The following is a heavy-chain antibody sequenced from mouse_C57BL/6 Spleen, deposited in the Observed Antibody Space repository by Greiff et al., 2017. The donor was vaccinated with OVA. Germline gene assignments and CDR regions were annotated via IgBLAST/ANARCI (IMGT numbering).Heavy chain of an antibody. D-gene: IGHD1-1*01. Sequence: VQLQQPGAELVKPGASVKLSCKASGYTFTSYWMHWVKQRPGRGLEWIGRIDPNSGGTKYNEKFKSKATLTVDQPSSTAYMQLSSLTSEDSAVYYCASSGPYYYGISYEAMDYWGQGTSVTVSS. CDR1: GYTFTSYW. CDR2: IDPNSGGT. J-gene: IGHJ4*01. V-gene: IGHV1-72*01. CDR3: ASSGPYYYGISYEAMDY.